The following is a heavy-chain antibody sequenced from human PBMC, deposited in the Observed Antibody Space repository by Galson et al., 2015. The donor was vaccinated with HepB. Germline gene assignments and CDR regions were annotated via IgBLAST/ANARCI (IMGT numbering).Heavy chain of an antibody. Sequence: SLRLSCAASGFSFSYYGMHWVRQAPGKGLERVASISYDGGDKNYADSVKGRFTLSRDTSKNTLFLQMSSLRVEDTAVYYCAKDSGYSQPYFDHWGQGTLVTVSS. V-gene: IGHV3-30*18. CDR3: AKDSGYSQPYFDH. CDR1: GFSFSYYG. J-gene: IGHJ4*02. D-gene: IGHD3-22*01. CDR2: ISYDGGDK.